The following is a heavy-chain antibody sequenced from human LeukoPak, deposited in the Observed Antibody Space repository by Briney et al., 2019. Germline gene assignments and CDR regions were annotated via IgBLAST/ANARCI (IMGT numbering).Heavy chain of an antibody. Sequence: SETLSLTCSVSGGSISSYHWSWIRQPPGKGLEWIGYITYSGSTNYNPSLKSRVTISVDTSKNQFSLNLSSVTAADTAVFYCARGNYYGSGSYFDFWGQGILVTVSS. CDR3: ARGNYYGSGSYFDF. CDR1: GGSISSYH. CDR2: ITYSGST. V-gene: IGHV4-59*01. J-gene: IGHJ4*02. D-gene: IGHD3-10*01.